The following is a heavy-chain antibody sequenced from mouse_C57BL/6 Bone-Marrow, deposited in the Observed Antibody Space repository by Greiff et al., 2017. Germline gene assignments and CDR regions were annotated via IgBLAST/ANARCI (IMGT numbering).Heavy chain of an antibody. J-gene: IGHJ4*01. CDR3: AGSASSGYLRGAMDY. Sequence: QVQLQQSGAELMKPGASVKLSCKATGYTFTGYWIEWVKQRPGHGLEWIGEILPGSGSTNYNEKFKGKATFTADTSSNTAYMQLSSLTTEDSSMDYCAGSASSGYLRGAMDYGGQGTSVTVSS. V-gene: IGHV1-9*01. CDR1: GYTFTGYW. CDR2: ILPGSGST. D-gene: IGHD3-2*02.